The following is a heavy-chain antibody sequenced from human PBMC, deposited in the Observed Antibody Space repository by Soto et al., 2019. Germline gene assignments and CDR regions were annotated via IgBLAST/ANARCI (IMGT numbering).Heavy chain of an antibody. CDR2: IYWNDDQ. Sequence: SGPTLVNPTQTLTLTCTFSGFSLTSGVVGVGWIRQPPGEALEWLALIYWNDDQYYNPSLRNRLTITRDTSKNQVVLTMTNMDPVDTATYYCAHRLPGPSGYDVWGQRTTVTVSS. CDR1: GFSLTSGVVG. J-gene: IGHJ6*02. D-gene: IGHD6-13*01. CDR3: AHRLPGPSGYDV. V-gene: IGHV2-5*01.